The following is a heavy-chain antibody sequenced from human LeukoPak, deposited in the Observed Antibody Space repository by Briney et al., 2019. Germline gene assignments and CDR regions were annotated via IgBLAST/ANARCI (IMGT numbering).Heavy chain of an antibody. Sequence: SETLSLTCTVSGGSISSYYWSWIRQPPGKGLEWIGYIYYSGSTNYNPSLKSRVTISVDTSKNQFSMKMRYVPAADTAVYYCARDDPGLLWFGGYRGWFDPWGQGTLVTVSS. CDR3: ARDDPGLLWFGGYRGWFDP. V-gene: IGHV4-59*01. J-gene: IGHJ5*02. CDR1: GGSISSYY. CDR2: IYYSGST. D-gene: IGHD3-10*01.